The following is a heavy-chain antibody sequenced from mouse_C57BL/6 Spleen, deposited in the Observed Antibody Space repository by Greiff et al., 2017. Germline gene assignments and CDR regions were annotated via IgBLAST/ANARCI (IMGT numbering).Heavy chain of an antibody. J-gene: IGHJ2*01. CDR2: INPSTGGT. V-gene: IGHV1-42*01. CDR3: ARRDYGSSRDYFDY. Sequence: EVQLQQSGPELVKPGASVKISCKASGYSFTGYYMNWVKQSPEKSLEWIGEINPSTGGTTYNQKFKAKATLTVDKSSSTAYMQLKSLTSEDSAVYYCARRDYGSSRDYFDYWGQGTTLTVSS. D-gene: IGHD1-1*01. CDR1: GYSFTGYY.